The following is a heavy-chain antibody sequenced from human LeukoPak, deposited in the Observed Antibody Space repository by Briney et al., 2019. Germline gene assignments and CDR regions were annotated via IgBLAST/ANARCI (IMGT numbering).Heavy chain of an antibody. J-gene: IGHJ4*02. CDR2: INRGGSST. Sequence: PGGSLRLSCAASGFTFSTYWMHWVRQAPGKGLVWVSLINRGGSSTSYADSVKGRFTISRDNAKNTVYMQMNSLRAEDTAVYYCAGGDEYTYGYFDYWGQGTLVTVSS. CDR3: AGGDEYTYGYFDY. V-gene: IGHV3-74*01. D-gene: IGHD5-18*01. CDR1: GFTFSTYW.